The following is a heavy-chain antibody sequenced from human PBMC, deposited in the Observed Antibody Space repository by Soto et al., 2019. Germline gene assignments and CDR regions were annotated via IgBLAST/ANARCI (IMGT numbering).Heavy chain of an antibody. Sequence: EVQLAESGGGLVKPGGSLRLSCVASGISLDSAWINWVRQAPGKGLEWVAQAKRKAAGGAIDYAAPVKGRFTISRDDSRNMAYLQMNSLKIEDTALYYCTTGYGSDWYGWGQGTLVTVSS. D-gene: IGHD6-19*01. CDR3: TTGYGSDWYG. V-gene: IGHV3-15*01. J-gene: IGHJ4*02. CDR2: AKRKAAGGAI. CDR1: GISLDSAW.